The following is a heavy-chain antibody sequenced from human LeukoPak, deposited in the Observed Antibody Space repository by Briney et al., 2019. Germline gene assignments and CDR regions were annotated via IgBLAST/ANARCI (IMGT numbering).Heavy chain of an antibody. CDR2: IIALFGTA. CDR3: GRARYGGYPTPYNWFDP. D-gene: IGHD5-12*01. V-gene: IGHV1-69*13. J-gene: IGHJ5*02. CDR1: GGTFSSYA. Sequence: AASVKVSCKASGGTFSSYAISWVRQAPGQGFEWMGGIIALFGTANYAQKFQGRVTITADESTSTAYMELSSLRSEDTAVYYCGRARYGGYPTPYNWFDPWGQGTLVTVSS.